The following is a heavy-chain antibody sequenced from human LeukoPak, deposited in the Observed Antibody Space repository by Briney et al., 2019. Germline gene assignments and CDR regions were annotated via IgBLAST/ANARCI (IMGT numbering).Heavy chain of an antibody. D-gene: IGHD5-24*01. CDR2: ISYDGSNK. J-gene: IGHJ6*03. CDR1: GFTFSGSA. V-gene: IGHV3-30*04. Sequence: PGGSLRLSCAASGFTFSGSAMHWVRQAPGKGLEWVAVISYDGSNKYYADSVKGRFTISRDNSKNTLYLQMNSLRAEDTAVYYCAKGWLQFSYYYYYMDVWGKGTTVTVSS. CDR3: AKGWLQFSYYYYYMDV.